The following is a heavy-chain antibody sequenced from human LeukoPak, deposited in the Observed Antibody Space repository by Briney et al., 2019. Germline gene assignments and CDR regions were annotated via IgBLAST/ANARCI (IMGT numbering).Heavy chain of an antibody. CDR1: GFTFGRYW. J-gene: IGHJ6*02. CDR2: IKSENDGCVT. CDR3: ARDVSYGMDV. Sequence: GGSLRLSCAASGFTFGRYWMHWVRQAPGKGLIWVSRIKSENDGCVTTYADSVKGRFTISRDNAKNTLYLHMNSLRIEDTAVYFCARDVSYGMDVWGQGTTVTVSS. V-gene: IGHV3-74*01.